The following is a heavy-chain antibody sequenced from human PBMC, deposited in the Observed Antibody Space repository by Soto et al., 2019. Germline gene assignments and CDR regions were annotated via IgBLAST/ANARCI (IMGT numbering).Heavy chain of an antibody. CDR3: ERGYYSRGGGYFDY. Sequence: EVQLVESGGGLVQPGGSLRLSCAASGFTFSSYEMNWVRQAPGKGLEWVSYISSSGSTIYYADSVKGRFTISRDNAKNARDLEMNSLRAENTAVHYDERGYYSRGGGYFDYWGQETLVTVSS. V-gene: IGHV3-48*03. J-gene: IGHJ4*02. CDR1: GFTFSSYE. CDR2: ISSSGSTI. D-gene: IGHD6-19*01.